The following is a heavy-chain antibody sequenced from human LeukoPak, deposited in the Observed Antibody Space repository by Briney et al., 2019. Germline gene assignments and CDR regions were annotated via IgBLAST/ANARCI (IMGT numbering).Heavy chain of an antibody. V-gene: IGHV1-69*13. Sequence: GASVKVSCKASGGTFSSYAISWVRQAPGQGLEWMGGIIPIFGTTNYAQKFQGRVTITADESTSTGYMELRNLRSEDTAVYYCARPELAGGDYGLDYWSQGTLVTVSS. CDR1: GGTFSSYA. CDR3: ARPELAGGDYGLDY. J-gene: IGHJ4*02. CDR2: IIPIFGTT. D-gene: IGHD4-17*01.